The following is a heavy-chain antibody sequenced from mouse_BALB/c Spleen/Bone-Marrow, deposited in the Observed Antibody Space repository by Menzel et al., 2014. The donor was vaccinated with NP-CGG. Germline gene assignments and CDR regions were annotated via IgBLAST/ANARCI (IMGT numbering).Heavy chain of an antibody. Sequence: EVKLMESGPELEKPGASVEISCKASGYSFTGYNMNWVKQSNGKSLEWIGDIDPYYGGTSYDQKLKDKATLTVDKSSSTAYMQLKSLTSEDSAVYYCAISVSLRAMDYWGQGTSVTVSS. J-gene: IGHJ4*01. CDR3: AISVSLRAMDY. D-gene: IGHD1-1*01. CDR2: IDPYYGGT. V-gene: IGHV1-39*01. CDR1: GYSFTGYN.